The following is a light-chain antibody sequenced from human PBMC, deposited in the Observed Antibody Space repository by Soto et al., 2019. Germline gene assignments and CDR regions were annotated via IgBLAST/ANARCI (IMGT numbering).Light chain of an antibody. CDR2: DVS. J-gene: IGKJ1*01. Sequence: DIQMAQSPSTLSASVGDRVTITCRASHSITNWLAWYQQKPGKAPKVLIYDVSTLGSGVPSRFSGSGSGTDFTLTISCLQSEDFATYYCQQYYSYPQTFGQGTKVDIK. V-gene: IGKV1-5*01. CDR1: HSITNW. CDR3: QQYYSYPQT.